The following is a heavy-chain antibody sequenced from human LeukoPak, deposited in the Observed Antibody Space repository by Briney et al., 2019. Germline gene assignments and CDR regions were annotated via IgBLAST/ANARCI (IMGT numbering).Heavy chain of an antibody. V-gene: IGHV3-20*04. CDR2: INWNGGTT. Sequence: TGGSLRLSCAASGFTFDDYGMSWVRQAPGKGLDWVSVINWNGGTTGYADSVKGRFTISRDNAKNSLYLQMNRLRAEDTALYYCARDLCHYYDSSGYYSGGACQGYFDYWGQGTLVTVSS. CDR1: GFTFDDYG. J-gene: IGHJ4*02. CDR3: ARDLCHYYDSSGYYSGGACQGYFDY. D-gene: IGHD3-22*01.